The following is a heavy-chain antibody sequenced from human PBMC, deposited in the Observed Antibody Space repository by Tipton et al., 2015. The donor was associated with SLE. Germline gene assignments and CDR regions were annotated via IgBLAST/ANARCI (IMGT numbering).Heavy chain of an antibody. CDR2: MYYSGIT. J-gene: IGHJ5*02. Sequence: TLSLTCAVSGGSIRTYYWSWIRQTPGKGLEWIGYMYYSGITNYNPSLKSRVTISADTSKNQFSLKVSSVTAADSAVYYCANDYGGSRGYDNCFDPWGQGILVTVSS. CDR1: GGSIRTYY. V-gene: IGHV4-59*01. CDR3: ANDYGGSRGYDNCFDP. D-gene: IGHD5-12*01.